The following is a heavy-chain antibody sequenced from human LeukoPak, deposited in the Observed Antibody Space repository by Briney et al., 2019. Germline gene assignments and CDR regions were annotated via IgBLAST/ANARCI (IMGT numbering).Heavy chain of an antibody. CDR3: ARDPTTVTSTFDS. Sequence: PSETLPLTCTVSGVSISAYYWSWIRQPAGNGLEWIGRIYPGESIYATENTYYNPSLKSRVSMSGDTSKNQVSLKLRSVTAADTAVYYCARDPTTVTSTFDSWGQGILVTVSS. CDR2: IYPGESIYATENT. J-gene: IGHJ4*02. V-gene: IGHV4-4*07. D-gene: IGHD4-17*01. CDR1: GVSISAYY.